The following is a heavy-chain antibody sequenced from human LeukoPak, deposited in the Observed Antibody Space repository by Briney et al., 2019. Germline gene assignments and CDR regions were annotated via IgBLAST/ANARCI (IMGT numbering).Heavy chain of an antibody. Sequence: SETLSLTCILSGGSTSSDYWSWIRQHPGKGLEWIGYIYYSGSTYYNPSLKSRVTISVDTSKNQFSLKLSSVTAADTAVYYCARGYCGGDCYEASVGWFDPWGQGTLVTVST. J-gene: IGHJ5*02. CDR1: GGSTSSDY. CDR3: ARGYCGGDCYEASVGWFDP. V-gene: IGHV4-31*03. D-gene: IGHD2-21*02. CDR2: IYYSGST.